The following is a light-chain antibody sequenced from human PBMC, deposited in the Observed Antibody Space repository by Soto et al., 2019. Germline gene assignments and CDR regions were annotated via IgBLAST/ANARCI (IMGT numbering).Light chain of an antibody. Sequence: IALTQSPGTLSLSPGERATLSCRASPRVSSNYVAWYQHKPGQAPRLLIHGASIRATGIPDRFSGSGSGTDFTLTISRLEPEDFAVYYCHQYGTLPYAFGQGTKLQIK. CDR1: PRVSSNY. CDR2: GAS. CDR3: HQYGTLPYA. J-gene: IGKJ2*01. V-gene: IGKV3-20*01.